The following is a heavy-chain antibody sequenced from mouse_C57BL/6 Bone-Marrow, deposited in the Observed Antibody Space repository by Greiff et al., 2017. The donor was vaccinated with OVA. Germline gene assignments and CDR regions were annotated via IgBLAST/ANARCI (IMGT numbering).Heavy chain of an antibody. J-gene: IGHJ2*01. V-gene: IGHV3-6*01. D-gene: IGHD1-1*01. Sequence: DVKLQESGPGLVKPSQSLSLTCSVTGYSITSGYYWNWIRQFPGNKLEWMGYISYDGSNNYNPSLKNRISITRDTSKNQFFLKLNSVTTEDTATYYCARRGSPHYFDYWGQGTTLTVSS. CDR3: ARRGSPHYFDY. CDR2: ISYDGSN. CDR1: GYSITSGYY.